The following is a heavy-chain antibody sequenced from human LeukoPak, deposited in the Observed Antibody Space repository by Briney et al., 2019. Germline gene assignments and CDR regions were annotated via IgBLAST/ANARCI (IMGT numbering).Heavy chain of an antibody. J-gene: IGHJ4*02. CDR1: RFTVSSNY. CDR3: ARDPLYDSRHPGDDY. Sequence: GGSLRLSCAASRFTVSSNYMSWVRQAPGKGLEWVSVIYSGGSTYYADSVKGRFTISRDNSKNTLYLQMNSLRAEDTAVYYCARDPLYDSRHPGDDYWGQGTLVTVSS. CDR2: IYSGGST. V-gene: IGHV3-66*01. D-gene: IGHD3-22*01.